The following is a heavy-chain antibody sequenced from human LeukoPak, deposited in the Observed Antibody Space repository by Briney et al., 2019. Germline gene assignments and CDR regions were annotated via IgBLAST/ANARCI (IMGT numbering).Heavy chain of an antibody. CDR1: GGTFSSYA. CDR3: ARADYDYYYSGMDV. Sequence: VKVSCKASGGTFSSYAISWVRQAPGQGLEWMGRIIPILGIANYAQKFQGRVTITADKSTSTAYMELSSLRSEDTAVYYCARADYDYYYSGMDVWGQGTTVTVSS. CDR2: IIPILGIA. J-gene: IGHJ6*02. V-gene: IGHV1-69*04. D-gene: IGHD4-17*01.